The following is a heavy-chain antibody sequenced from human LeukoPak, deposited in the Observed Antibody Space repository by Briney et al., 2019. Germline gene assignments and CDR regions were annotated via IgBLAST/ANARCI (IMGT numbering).Heavy chain of an antibody. D-gene: IGHD6-13*01. Sequence: GESLKISCKGSGYGFTSYWIGWVRQMPGKGLEWMGIIYPGDSDTRYSPSLQGQVTISADKSISTAYLQWSSLKASDTAMYYCARQDSGIAAAGNLPFDYWGQGTLVTVSS. CDR2: IYPGDSDT. J-gene: IGHJ4*02. CDR1: GYGFTSYW. CDR3: ARQDSGIAAAGNLPFDY. V-gene: IGHV5-51*01.